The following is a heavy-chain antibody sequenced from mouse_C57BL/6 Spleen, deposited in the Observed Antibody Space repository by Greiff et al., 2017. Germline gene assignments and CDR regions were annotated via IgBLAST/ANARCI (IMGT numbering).Heavy chain of an antibody. CDR3: ARHETVGDYYGSIDY. D-gene: IGHD1-1*01. Sequence: QVQLQQSGAELVKPGASVKLSCKASGYTFTEYTIHWVKQRSGQGLEWIGWFYPGSGSIKYNEKFKDKATLTADKSSSTVYMELSKLTSEDSAVYVCARHETVGDYYGSIDYWGQGTTLTVSS. CDR2: FYPGSGSI. J-gene: IGHJ2*01. CDR1: GYTFTEYT. V-gene: IGHV1-62-2*01.